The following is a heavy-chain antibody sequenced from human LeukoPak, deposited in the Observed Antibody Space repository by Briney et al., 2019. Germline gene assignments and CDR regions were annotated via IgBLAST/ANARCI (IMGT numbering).Heavy chain of an antibody. CDR2: ISGSGGSI. D-gene: IGHD2-8*01. V-gene: IGHV3-23*01. Sequence: GGSLRLSCAVSGFTFSSHAMSWVRQAPGKGLEWVSTISGSGGSIYYADSVKGRFTISRDNPKNTLYLQMNSLRAEDTALYYCAKLYARQVGGYYFDYWGQGTLVTVSS. J-gene: IGHJ4*02. CDR3: AKLYARQVGGYYFDY. CDR1: GFTFSSHA.